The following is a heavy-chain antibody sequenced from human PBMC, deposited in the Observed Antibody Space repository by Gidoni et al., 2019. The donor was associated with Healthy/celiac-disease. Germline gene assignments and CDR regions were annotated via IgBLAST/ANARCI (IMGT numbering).Heavy chain of an antibody. Sequence: QVQLVQSGAEVKKPGSSVKVSCKASGGIFISYAIRWVRQAPGQGLEWMGGIIPIFGTANAAQKFQSRITNTADESTSTAYMKLSSLRSEDTAVYYCARDREGGSYPFDYWGQGTLVTVSS. CDR1: GGIFISYA. CDR3: ARDREGGSYPFDY. D-gene: IGHD1-26*01. CDR2: IIPIFGTA. J-gene: IGHJ4*02. V-gene: IGHV1-69*01.